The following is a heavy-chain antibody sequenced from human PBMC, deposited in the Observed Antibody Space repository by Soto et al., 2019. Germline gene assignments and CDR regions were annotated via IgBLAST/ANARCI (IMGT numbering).Heavy chain of an antibody. V-gene: IGHV2-5*02. CDR1: GFSLNTRGVR. CDR3: AHRRYGSSSFYDWFDP. CDR2: ISWDDDE. J-gene: IGHJ5*02. Sequence: QITLKESGPTLVKPTQTLTLTCTFSGFSLNTRGVRVGWIRQPPGKALEWLAIISWDDDERYSPSLRSRLTITKDTSKNQVVLTMTDMAPVDTATYYCAHRRYGSSSFYDWFDPWGQGTLVTVSS. D-gene: IGHD6-6*01.